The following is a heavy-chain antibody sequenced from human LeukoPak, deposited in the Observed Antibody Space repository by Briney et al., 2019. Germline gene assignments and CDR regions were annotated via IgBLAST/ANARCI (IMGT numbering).Heavy chain of an antibody. V-gene: IGHV4-61*02. D-gene: IGHD6-13*01. CDR3: AREASSSWARVDY. J-gene: IGHJ4*02. Sequence: SETLSLTCTVSGGSISSGSYYWSWIRQPAGKGLEWIGRIYTSGSTNYNPSLKSRVTISVDTSKNQFSLKLSSVTAADTAVYYCAREASSSWARVDYWGQGTLVTVSS. CDR1: GGSISSGSYY. CDR2: IYTSGST.